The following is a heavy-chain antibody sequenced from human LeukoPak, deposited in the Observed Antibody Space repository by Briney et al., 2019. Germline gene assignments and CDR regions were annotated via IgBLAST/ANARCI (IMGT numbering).Heavy chain of an antibody. Sequence: PGGSLRLSCAASGFTVSSNYMSWVRQAPGKGLEWVSVIYSGGSTYYADSVKGRFTISRDNSKNTLYLQMNSLRAEDTAVYYCAKGVLPDAFDIWGQGTMVTVSS. CDR1: GFTVSSNY. CDR2: IYSGGST. J-gene: IGHJ3*02. D-gene: IGHD3-10*01. CDR3: AKGVLPDAFDI. V-gene: IGHV3-66*01.